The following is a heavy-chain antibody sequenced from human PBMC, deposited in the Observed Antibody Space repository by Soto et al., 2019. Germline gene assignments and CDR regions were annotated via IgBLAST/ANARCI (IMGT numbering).Heavy chain of an antibody. J-gene: IGHJ4*02. V-gene: IGHV4-59*08. CDR3: ASMGYHYGSGSYPLDY. CDR1: GGSISSYY. Sequence: QVQLQESGPGLVKPSETLSLTCTVSGGSISSYYWTWIRQPPGKGLEWIGFMYNSGSTHYNPSLKLRVTISLDTSKNQFSLNLRSVTAADTAVYYCASMGYHYGSGSYPLDYWGQGTLVTVSS. CDR2: MYNSGST. D-gene: IGHD3-10*01.